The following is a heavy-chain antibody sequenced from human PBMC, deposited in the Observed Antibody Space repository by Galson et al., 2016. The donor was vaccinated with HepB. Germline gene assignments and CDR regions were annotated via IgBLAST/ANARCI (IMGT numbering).Heavy chain of an antibody. D-gene: IGHD6-19*01. Sequence: SLRLSCAASGFNFSDYTMNWVRQAPGMGLEWVSSITRSSDDIYYADSVKGRFTIPRDNAKKSLYLQMNSLRAEDTAVYYCARDGGYSSGWSSDYVDVWGKGTTVTVSS. CDR2: ITRSSDDI. V-gene: IGHV3-21*01. J-gene: IGHJ6*03. CDR1: GFNFSDYT. CDR3: ARDGGYSSGWSSDYVDV.